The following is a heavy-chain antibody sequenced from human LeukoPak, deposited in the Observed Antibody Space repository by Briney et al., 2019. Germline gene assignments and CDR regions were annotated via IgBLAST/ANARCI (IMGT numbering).Heavy chain of an antibody. V-gene: IGHV3-15*01. J-gene: IGHJ4*02. CDR1: GFTFSNAW. Sequence: GGSLRLSCAASGFTFSNAWMSWVRQAPGKGLEWVGRIKSKTDGGTTDYAAPVKGRFTISRDDSKNTLYLQMNSLKTEDTAVYYCTTDRRWLQFPQNNWGQGTLVTVSS. CDR2: IKSKTDGGTT. D-gene: IGHD5-24*01. CDR3: TTDRRWLQFPQNN.